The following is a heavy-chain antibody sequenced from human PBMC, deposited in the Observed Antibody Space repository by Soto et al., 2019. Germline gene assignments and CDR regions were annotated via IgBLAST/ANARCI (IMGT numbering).Heavy chain of an antibody. CDR1: GYTFTSYD. CDR3: ARGVKYGAYSRWFDP. CDR2: MSPNSGNT. D-gene: IGHD4-17*01. V-gene: IGHV1-8*01. J-gene: IGHJ5*02. Sequence: GASVKVSCKASGYTFTSYDINWVRQATGQGLEYLGWMSPNSGNTGYVQKFQGRVTMTWDTSITTAYMELSSLRSEDTAVYFCARGVKYGAYSRWFDPWGQGTLVTVS.